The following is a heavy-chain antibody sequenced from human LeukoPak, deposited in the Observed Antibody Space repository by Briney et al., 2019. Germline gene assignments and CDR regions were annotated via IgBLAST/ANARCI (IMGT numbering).Heavy chain of an antibody. CDR1: GFTFSSYG. Sequence: GGSLRLSCAASGFTFSSYGMHWVRQAPGKGLEWVAVISYDGSNKYYADSVKGRFTISRDNSKNTLYLQMNSLRAEDTAVYYRAKGFYGYSSSWYSGNWFDPWGQGTLVTVSS. D-gene: IGHD6-13*01. J-gene: IGHJ5*02. CDR2: ISYDGSNK. V-gene: IGHV3-30*18. CDR3: AKGFYGYSSSWYSGNWFDP.